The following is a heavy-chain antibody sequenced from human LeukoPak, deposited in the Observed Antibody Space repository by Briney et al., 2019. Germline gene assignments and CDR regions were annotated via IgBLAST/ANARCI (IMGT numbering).Heavy chain of an antibody. V-gene: IGHV3-30*18. Sequence: GGSLRLSCAASGFTFRNYGMHWVRQAPGKGLEWVAVISKDGGSNKYHADSVKGRFTISRDNSMNTLYLPMNSLRAEDTAVYYCAKVGIGSRDGYFDYWGQGTLVTVSS. CDR3: AKVGIGSRDGYFDY. CDR1: GFTFRNYG. CDR2: ISKDGGSNK. D-gene: IGHD6-13*01. J-gene: IGHJ4*02.